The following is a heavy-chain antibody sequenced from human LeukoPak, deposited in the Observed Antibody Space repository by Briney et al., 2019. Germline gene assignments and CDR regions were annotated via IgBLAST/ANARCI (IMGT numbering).Heavy chain of an antibody. CDR3: ATYYSGYYRRLDY. V-gene: IGHV3-7*01. CDR2: IKQDGSEK. J-gene: IGHJ4*02. D-gene: IGHD3-22*01. CDR1: GFTFSSYW. Sequence: GGSLRLSCAASGFTFSSYWMSWVRQAPGKGLEWVANIKQDGSEKYYVDSVKGRFTISRDNVKNSLYLQMNSLRAEDTAVYYCATYYSGYYRRLDYWGQGTLVTVSS.